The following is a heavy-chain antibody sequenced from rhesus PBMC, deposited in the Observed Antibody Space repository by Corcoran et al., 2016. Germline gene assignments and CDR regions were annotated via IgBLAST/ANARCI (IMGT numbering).Heavy chain of an antibody. V-gene: IGHV4S7*01. CDR2: IYGSIGST. Sequence: QVQLQESGPGLVKPSETLSLTCAVSGYSISSGYYWGWIRRPPGKWLEWIGHIYGSIGSTYYNPSLKSRVTISKDTSKNQFSLKLSSVTAADTAVYYCASGKGYNYFDYWGQGVLVTVSS. CDR1: GYSISSGYY. CDR3: ASGKGYNYFDY. J-gene: IGHJ4*01. D-gene: IGHD5-12*01.